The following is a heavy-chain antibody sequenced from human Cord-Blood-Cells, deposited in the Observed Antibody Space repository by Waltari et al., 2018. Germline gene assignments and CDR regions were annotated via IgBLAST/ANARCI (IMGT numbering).Heavy chain of an antibody. CDR3: ARGRGIVLVVYAIDY. CDR1: GGSFSGYY. V-gene: IGHV4-34*01. Sequence: QVQLQQWGAGLLKPSEPLSLTCAVCGGSFSGYYWSWIRQPPGKGLEWIGEINHSGSTNYNPSLKSRVTISVDTSKNQFSLKLSSVTAADTAVYYCARGRGIVLVVYAIDYWGQGTLVTVSS. D-gene: IGHD2-8*02. J-gene: IGHJ4*02. CDR2: INHSGST.